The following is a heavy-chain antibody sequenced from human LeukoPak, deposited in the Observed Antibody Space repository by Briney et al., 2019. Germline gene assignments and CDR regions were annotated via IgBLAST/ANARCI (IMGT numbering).Heavy chain of an antibody. D-gene: IGHD7-27*01. CDR3: ARVPQLTGIYY. J-gene: IGHJ4*02. CDR2: INPNSGGT. Sequence: EASVKVSCKASGYTFTGYYMHWVRQAPGQGLEWMGWINPNSGGTNYAQKFQGRVTMTRDTSISTAYMELSRLRSDDPAVYYCARVPQLTGIYYWGQGTLVTVSS. V-gene: IGHV1-2*02. CDR1: GYTFTGYY.